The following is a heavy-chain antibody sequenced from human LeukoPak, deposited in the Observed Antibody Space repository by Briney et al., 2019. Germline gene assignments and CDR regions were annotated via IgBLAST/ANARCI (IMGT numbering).Heavy chain of an antibody. J-gene: IGHJ3*02. D-gene: IGHD2-2*01. CDR1: GGSFSGYY. CDR3: ARVPYCSSTSCYLRAFDI. Sequence: SETLSLTCAVYGGSFSGYYWSWIRQPSGKGLEWIGEINHSGSTNYNPSLKSRVTISVDTSKNQFSLKLSSVTAADTAVYYCARVPYCSSTSCYLRAFDIWGQGTMVTVSS. CDR2: INHSGST. V-gene: IGHV4-34*01.